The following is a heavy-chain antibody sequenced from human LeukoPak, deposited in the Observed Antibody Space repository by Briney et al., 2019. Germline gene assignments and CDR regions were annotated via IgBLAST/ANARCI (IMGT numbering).Heavy chain of an antibody. CDR2: IRYDGSNK. V-gene: IGHV3-30*02. CDR1: GFTFSSYG. D-gene: IGHD2-2*01. CDR3: AKPDIVVVPAAKGGNYFDY. Sequence: GGSLRLSCAASGFTFSSYGMHWVRQAPGKGLEGVAFIRYDGSNKYYADSVKGRFTISRDNSKNTLYLQMNSLRAEDTAVYYCAKPDIVVVPAAKGGNYFDYWGQGTLVTVSS. J-gene: IGHJ4*02.